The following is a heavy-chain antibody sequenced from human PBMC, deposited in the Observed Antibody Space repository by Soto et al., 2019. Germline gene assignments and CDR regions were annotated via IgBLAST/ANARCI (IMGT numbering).Heavy chain of an antibody. J-gene: IGHJ4*02. CDR1: GFTFSSYD. CDR2: IGVYANT. V-gene: IGHV3-23*01. Sequence: EVELLESGGDLVQPGGSLRLSCAASGFTFSSYDMNCVRQAPGKGLEWVSAIGVYANTYYADSVKGRFTISRDDSRNTVHLQLNSLRVDDTAVYYCAKASTVGSPGDYFDSWGQGTLVTVPS. CDR3: AKASTVGSPGDYFDS.